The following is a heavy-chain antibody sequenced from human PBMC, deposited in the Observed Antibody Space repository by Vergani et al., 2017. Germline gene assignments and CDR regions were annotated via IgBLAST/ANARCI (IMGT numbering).Heavy chain of an antibody. J-gene: IGHJ6*02. CDR1: AYSISSTYY. CDR2: IYHTGSA. D-gene: IGHD4-17*01. V-gene: IGHV4-38-2*01. Sequence: QLQESGPGLVKPSETLSLTCAVSAYSISSTYYWGWIRQPPGKGLEWIGNIYHTGSAYYNPALKSRVTISVDTSKNQFSLKLSSVTAADTAVYYCARHQGDYDRGGMDVWGQETTVTVSS. CDR3: ARHQGDYDRGGMDV.